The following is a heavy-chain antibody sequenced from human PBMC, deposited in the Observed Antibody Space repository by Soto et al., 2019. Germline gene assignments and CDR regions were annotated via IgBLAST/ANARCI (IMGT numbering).Heavy chain of an antibody. CDR3: AKLKGGLGRFYGLDA. D-gene: IGHD3-3*01. Sequence: GSLILSCRASGFTFKNYAMTWVRKCPGKGLQWVSLMTGGGTTDYADSAKGRFIISRDNSKNTLSLQMHNLRADDTALYYCAKLKGGLGRFYGLDAWGQGTMVTVSS. CDR1: GFTFKNYA. CDR2: MTGGGTT. J-gene: IGHJ6*02. V-gene: IGHV3-23*01.